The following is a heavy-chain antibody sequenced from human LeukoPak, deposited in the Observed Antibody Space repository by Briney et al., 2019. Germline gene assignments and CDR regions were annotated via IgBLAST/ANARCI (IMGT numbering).Heavy chain of an antibody. CDR1: GFTFGDYA. CDR3: TRTIWGVGATNYFDY. Sequence: GGSLRLSCTASGFTFGDYAMSWFRQAPGKGLEWVGLIRSKAYGGTTEFAASVKGRFTISRDDSKSIAYLQVNSLKTEDTAVYYCTRTIWGVGATNYFDYWGQGTLVTVSS. D-gene: IGHD1-26*01. CDR2: IRSKAYGGTT. J-gene: IGHJ4*02. V-gene: IGHV3-49*03.